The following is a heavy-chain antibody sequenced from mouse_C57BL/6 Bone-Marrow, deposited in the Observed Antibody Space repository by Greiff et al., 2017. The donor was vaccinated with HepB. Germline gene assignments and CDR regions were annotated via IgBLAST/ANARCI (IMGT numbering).Heavy chain of an antibody. CDR2: IYPGSGNT. CDR3: ARGELGPWFAY. Sequence: VMLVESGAELVRPGASVKLSCKASGYTFTDYYINWVKQRPGQGLEWIARIYPGSGNTYYNEKFKGKATLTAEKSSSTAYMQLSSLTSEDSAVYFCARGELGPWFAYWGQGTLVTVSA. V-gene: IGHV1-76*01. D-gene: IGHD4-1*01. CDR1: GYTFTDYY. J-gene: IGHJ3*01.